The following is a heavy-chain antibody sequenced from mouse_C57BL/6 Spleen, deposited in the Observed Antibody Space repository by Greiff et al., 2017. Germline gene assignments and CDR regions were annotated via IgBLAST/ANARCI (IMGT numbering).Heavy chain of an antibody. CDR1: GYTFTDYN. Sequence: VQLQQSGPELVKPGASVKIPCKASGYTFTDYNMDWVKQSHGKSLEWIGDINPNNGGTIYNQKFKGKATLTVDKSSSTAYMELRSLTSEDTAVYYCAISFYYYGSSYRDWYFDVWGTGTTVTVSS. V-gene: IGHV1-18*01. CDR3: AISFYYYGSSYRDWYFDV. D-gene: IGHD1-1*01. CDR2: INPNNGGT. J-gene: IGHJ1*03.